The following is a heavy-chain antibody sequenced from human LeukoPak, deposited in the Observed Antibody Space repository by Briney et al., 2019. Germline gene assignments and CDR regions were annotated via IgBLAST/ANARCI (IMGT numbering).Heavy chain of an antibody. CDR3: ARGRGEPFLDAFDI. CDR2: IIPIFGTA. D-gene: IGHD3-16*01. Sequence: VASLKVSCTASGGTFSSYAISWVRQAPGQGLEWMGGIIPIFGTANYAQTLQGRVTITTDESTSTPYMQLSSLRSEDTAVYYCARGRGEPFLDAFDIWGQGTMVTVSS. CDR1: GGTFSSYA. V-gene: IGHV1-69*05. J-gene: IGHJ3*02.